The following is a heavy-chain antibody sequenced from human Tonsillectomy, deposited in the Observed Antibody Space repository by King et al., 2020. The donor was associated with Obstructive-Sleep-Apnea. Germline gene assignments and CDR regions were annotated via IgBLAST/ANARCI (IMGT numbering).Heavy chain of an antibody. CDR3: ARQSNYYYYGMDV. Sequence: VQLQESGPGLVKPSETLSLTCTVSGGSISSYCWSWIRQPPGKGLEWIGYIYYSGSTNYNPPLKSRATISVDTSKNQFSLKLSSVTAADTAVYYCARQSNYYYYGMDVWGQGTTVTVSS. V-gene: IGHV4-59*08. J-gene: IGHJ6*02. CDR2: IYYSGST. CDR1: GGSISSYC.